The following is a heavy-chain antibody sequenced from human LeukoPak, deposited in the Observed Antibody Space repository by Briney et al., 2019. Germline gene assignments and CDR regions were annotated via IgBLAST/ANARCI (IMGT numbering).Heavy chain of an antibody. J-gene: IGHJ4*02. D-gene: IGHD3-16*02. CDR1: GFTFSTYA. CDR2: ISGSGGST. CDR3: AKLAYHYDYVWGSYRYAHY. V-gene: IGHV3-23*01. Sequence: GGSLRLSCSASGFTFSTYAMNWVRQAPGKGLEWVSAISGSGGSTYYADSVKGRFTISRDNSENTLYLQMNSLRAEDTAVYYCAKLAYHYDYVWGSYRYAHYWGQGTLVTVSS.